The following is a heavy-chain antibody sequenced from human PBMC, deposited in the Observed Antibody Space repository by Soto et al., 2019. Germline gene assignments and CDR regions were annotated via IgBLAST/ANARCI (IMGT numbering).Heavy chain of an antibody. V-gene: IGHV4-34*01. CDR3: ARDGRDSNYYYYGMDV. J-gene: IGHJ6*02. D-gene: IGHD4-4*01. CDR1: GGSFSGYY. Sequence: SETLSLTCAVYGGSFSGYYWSWIRQPPGKGLEWIGEINHSGSTNYNPSLKSRVTISVDTSKNQFSLKLSSVTAADTAVYYCARDGRDSNYYYYGMDVWGQGTTVTVSS. CDR2: INHSGST.